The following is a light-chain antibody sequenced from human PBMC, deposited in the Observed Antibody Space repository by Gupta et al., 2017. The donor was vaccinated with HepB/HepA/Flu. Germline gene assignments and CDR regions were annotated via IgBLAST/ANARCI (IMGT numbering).Light chain of an antibody. CDR2: DSN. Sequence: QSVLTQPPSLSGAPGQRVTISCPGSSSNIGTPYDIHWYQQLPGTAPKLIMYDSNNRPSGGPNRFSGSKSGTSASLAITGLQAEDEADYYCQSFDSSLSAWVFGGGTKLTVL. CDR1: SSNIGTPYD. J-gene: IGLJ3*02. V-gene: IGLV1-40*01. CDR3: QSFDSSLSAWV.